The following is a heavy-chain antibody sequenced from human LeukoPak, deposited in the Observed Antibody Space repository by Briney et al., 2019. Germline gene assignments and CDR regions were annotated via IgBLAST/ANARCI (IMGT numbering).Heavy chain of an antibody. J-gene: IGHJ4*02. CDR2: IYYSGST. Sequence: SETLSLTCTVSGGSISPLYWGWIRQAPGKGLEFIGYIYYSGSTNFNPSLKSRVTLSVDTSESQISLKLTSVTAADTAVYYCARGGVAAKYYFDFWGQGTLVTVSS. V-gene: IGHV4-59*11. D-gene: IGHD3-10*01. CDR1: GGSISPLY. CDR3: ARGGVAAKYYFDF.